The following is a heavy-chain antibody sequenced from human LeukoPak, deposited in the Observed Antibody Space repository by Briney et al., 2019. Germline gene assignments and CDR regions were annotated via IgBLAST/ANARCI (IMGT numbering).Heavy chain of an antibody. CDR3: AGVDTAMVPYY. CDR1: GGSFSGYY. J-gene: IGHJ4*02. D-gene: IGHD5-18*01. Sequence: PSETLSLTCAVYGGSFSGYYWSWIRQPPGKGLEWIGEIDHSGSTNYNPSLKSRVTISVDTSKNQFSLKLSSVTAADTAVYYCAGVDTAMVPYYWGQGTLVTVSS. V-gene: IGHV4-34*01. CDR2: IDHSGST.